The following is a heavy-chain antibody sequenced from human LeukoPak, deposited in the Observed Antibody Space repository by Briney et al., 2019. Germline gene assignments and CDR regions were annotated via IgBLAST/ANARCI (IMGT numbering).Heavy chain of an antibody. Sequence: SETLSLTCAVYGGSFSGYYWSCIRQPPGKGLEWIGEINHSGSTNYNPSLKSRVTISVDTSKNQFSLKLSSVTAADTAVYYCARANVDTAMVRFDYWGQGTLVTVSS. J-gene: IGHJ4*02. CDR3: ARANVDTAMVRFDY. V-gene: IGHV4-34*01. CDR1: GGSFSGYY. CDR2: INHSGST. D-gene: IGHD5-18*01.